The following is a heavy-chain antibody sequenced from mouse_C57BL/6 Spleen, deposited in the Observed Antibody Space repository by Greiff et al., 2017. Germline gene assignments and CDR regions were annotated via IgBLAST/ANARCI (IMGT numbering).Heavy chain of an antibody. CDR3: ARGPDSSGYEAMDY. D-gene: IGHD3-2*02. CDR1: GYTFTSYW. CDR2: IYPGSGST. Sequence: QVQLQQPGAELVKPGASVKMSCKASGYTFTSYWITWVKQRPGHGLEWIGDIYPGSGSTNYNEKFKSKATLTVDTSSSTAYMQLSSLTSEDSAVYYCARGPDSSGYEAMDYWGQGTSVTVSS. J-gene: IGHJ4*01. V-gene: IGHV1-55*01.